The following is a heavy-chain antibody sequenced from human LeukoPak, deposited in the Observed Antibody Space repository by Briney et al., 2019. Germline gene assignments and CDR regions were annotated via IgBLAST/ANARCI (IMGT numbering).Heavy chain of an antibody. D-gene: IGHD5-12*01. V-gene: IGHV1-2*02. Sequence: ASVKVSCKASGYTFTGYYIHWVRQAPGQGLEWMGWINPNSGGTNYAQKLQGRVTMTTDTSTSTAYMELRSLRSDDTAVYYCARDLGATNRLYNWFDPWGQGTLVTVSS. CDR1: GYTFTGYY. CDR2: INPNSGGT. J-gene: IGHJ5*02. CDR3: ARDLGATNRLYNWFDP.